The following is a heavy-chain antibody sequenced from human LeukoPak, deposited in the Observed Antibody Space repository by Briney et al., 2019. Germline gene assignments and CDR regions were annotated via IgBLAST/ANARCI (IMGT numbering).Heavy chain of an antibody. V-gene: IGHV3-23*01. Sequence: PGGSLRLSCAASGFTFSSYAMSWDRQAPGKGLEWVSAISGSGGSTYYADSVKGRFTISRDNSKNTLYLQMNSLRAEDTAVYYCANHAFGDTAMVTVGPMPFDYWGQGTLVTVSS. CDR2: ISGSGGST. CDR3: ANHAFGDTAMVTVGPMPFDY. J-gene: IGHJ4*02. CDR1: GFTFSSYA. D-gene: IGHD5-18*01.